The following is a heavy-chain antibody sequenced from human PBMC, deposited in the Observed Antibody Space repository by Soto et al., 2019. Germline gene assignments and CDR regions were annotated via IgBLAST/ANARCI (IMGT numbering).Heavy chain of an antibody. Sequence: ASVKVSCKASGYTFTSYDIYWVRQATGQGLEWMGWMNPNTGNSGYAQKFQGRVTVTSDTSINTVHMELSSLRSEDTAVYYCARTTLLLWFGEFRNNWFDPWGQGTLVTVSS. CDR1: GYTFTSYD. CDR2: MNPNTGNS. J-gene: IGHJ5*02. V-gene: IGHV1-8*01. D-gene: IGHD3-10*01. CDR3: ARTTLLLWFGEFRNNWFDP.